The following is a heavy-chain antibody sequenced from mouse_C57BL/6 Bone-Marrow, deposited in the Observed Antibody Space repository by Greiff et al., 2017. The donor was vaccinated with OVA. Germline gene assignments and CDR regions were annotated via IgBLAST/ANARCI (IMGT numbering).Heavy chain of an antibody. CDR3: ARLGYYGSSYSDY. CDR2: IDPSDSET. D-gene: IGHD1-1*01. Sequence: VQLQQPGAELVRPGSSVKLSCKASGYTFTSYWMHWVKQRPIQGLEWIGNIDPSDSETHYNQKFKDKATLTVDKSSSTAYMQLSSLTSEDSAVYYCARLGYYGSSYSDYWGQGTTLTVSS. CDR1: GYTFTSYW. V-gene: IGHV1-52*01. J-gene: IGHJ2*01.